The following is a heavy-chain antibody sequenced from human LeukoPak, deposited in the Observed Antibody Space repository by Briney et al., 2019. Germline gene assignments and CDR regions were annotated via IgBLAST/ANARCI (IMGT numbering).Heavy chain of an antibody. Sequence: GGSLRLSCAASGFTVRGTSISCVRQGPGEVRVWLSIMYSCGFTYQADSVKGRFTVSRNTSKNSLYLQLTSLRSEDTAVYYCVTNYDSSGYHTIDSWGQGALVTVSS. CDR1: GFTVRGTS. J-gene: IGHJ4*02. D-gene: IGHD3-22*01. CDR2: MYSCGFT. V-gene: IGHV3-66*02. CDR3: VTNYDSSGYHTIDS.